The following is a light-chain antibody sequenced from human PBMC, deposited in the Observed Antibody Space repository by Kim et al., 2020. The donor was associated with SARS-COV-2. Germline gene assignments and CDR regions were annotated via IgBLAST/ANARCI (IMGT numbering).Light chain of an antibody. J-gene: IGKJ4*01. Sequence: ASVGDRVTSTCRASQSISTNLNWYQQKSGKAPKLLIYAASSLQGGVPSRFSGSGSGTDFTLTISSLQPEDSATYYCQQSNSTPLTFGGGTRVEIK. CDR3: QQSNSTPLT. CDR1: QSISTN. V-gene: IGKV1-39*01. CDR2: AAS.